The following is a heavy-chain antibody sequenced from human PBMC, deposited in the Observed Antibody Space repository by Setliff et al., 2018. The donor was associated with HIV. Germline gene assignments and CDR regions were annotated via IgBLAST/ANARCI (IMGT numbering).Heavy chain of an antibody. CDR1: GLTLSIYS. CDR2: IDPSGDLT. D-gene: IGHD2-15*01. CDR3: AKGALGYCSGTICYPFDY. Sequence: PGGSLRLSCAASGLTLSIYSMSWLRQAPGKGLDWVSAIDPSGDLTYYADSVKGRFTISRDNSKNTLYLQMNSLRAEDMAVYYCAKGALGYCSGTICYPFDYWAQGTLVTVSS. V-gene: IGHV3-23*01. J-gene: IGHJ4*02.